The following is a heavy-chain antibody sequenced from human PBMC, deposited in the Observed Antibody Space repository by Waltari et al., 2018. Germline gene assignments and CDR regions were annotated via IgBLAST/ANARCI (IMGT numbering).Heavy chain of an antibody. CDR1: GFTVSSNY. CDR2: IYSGGST. D-gene: IGHD2-15*01. CDR3: ASSQGYCSGGSCYSYWFDP. Sequence: EVQLVESGGGLIQPGGSLRLSCAASGFTVSSNYMSWVRQAPGKGLEGVSVIYSGGSTYYADSVKGRFTISRDNSKNTLYLQMNSLRAEDTAVYYCASSQGYCSGGSCYSYWFDPWGQGTLVTVSS. V-gene: IGHV3-53*01. J-gene: IGHJ5*02.